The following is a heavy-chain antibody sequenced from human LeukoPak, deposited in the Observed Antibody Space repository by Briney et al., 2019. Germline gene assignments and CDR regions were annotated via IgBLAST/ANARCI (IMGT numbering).Heavy chain of an antibody. V-gene: IGHV4-34*01. J-gene: IGHJ3*02. CDR2: INHSGST. Sequence: SETLSLTCAVYGGSFSGYCWSWIRQPPGKGLEWIGEINHSGSTNYNPSLKSRVTISVDTSKNQFSLKLSSVTAADTAVYYCARRGWNCKVNAFDIWGQGTMVTVSS. CDR1: GGSFSGYC. D-gene: IGHD1-7*01. CDR3: ARRGWNCKVNAFDI.